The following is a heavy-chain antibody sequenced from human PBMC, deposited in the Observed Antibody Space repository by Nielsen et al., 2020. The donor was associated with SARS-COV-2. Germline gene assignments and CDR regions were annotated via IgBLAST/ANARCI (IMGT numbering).Heavy chain of an antibody. D-gene: IGHD3-3*01. CDR1: GFTFDDYA. CDR2: ISWNSGSI. Sequence: LKISCAASGFTFDDYAMHWVRQAPGKGLEWVSGISWNSGSIGYADSVKGRFTISRDNAKNSLYLQMNSLRAEDTALYYCASLWSGYSDYWGQGTLVTVSS. V-gene: IGHV3-9*01. CDR3: ASLWSGYSDY. J-gene: IGHJ4*02.